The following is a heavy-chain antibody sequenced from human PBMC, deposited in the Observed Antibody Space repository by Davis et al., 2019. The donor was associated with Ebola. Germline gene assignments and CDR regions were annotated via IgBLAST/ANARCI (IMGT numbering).Heavy chain of an antibody. CDR2: IIPIFGTA. Sequence: SSVHVSCKASRCTFSSYAISWVRQAPGQGFEWMGGIIPIFGTANYAQKFQGRVTITADKSTSTAYMELSSLRSEDTAVYYCARAEADRITFGGGLEYWGQGTLVTVSS. V-gene: IGHV1-69*06. D-gene: IGHD3-16*01. CDR1: RCTFSSYA. J-gene: IGHJ4*02. CDR3: ARAEADRITFGGGLEY.